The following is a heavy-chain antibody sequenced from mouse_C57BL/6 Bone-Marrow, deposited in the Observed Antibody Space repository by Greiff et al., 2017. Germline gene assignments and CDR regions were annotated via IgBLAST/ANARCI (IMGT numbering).Heavy chain of an antibody. CDR1: GYTFTDYY. Sequence: QVQLQQSGAELVRPGASVKLSCKASGYTFTDYYINWVKQRPGQGLEWIARIYPGSGNTYYNEKFKGKTTLTAEKSSSTAYMQLSSLTSEDSAVYFDAVWYFDVWGTGTTVTVSS. V-gene: IGHV1-76*01. CDR2: IYPGSGNT. J-gene: IGHJ1*03. CDR3: AVWYFDV.